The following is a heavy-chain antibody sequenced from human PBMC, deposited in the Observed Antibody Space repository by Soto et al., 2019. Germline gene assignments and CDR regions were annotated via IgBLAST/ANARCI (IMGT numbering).Heavy chain of an antibody. D-gene: IGHD3-10*01. Sequence: SETLSLTCTVPGGSVTSGYYYWTWIRQPPGKALEWVGYIDYSGSANYNPSLRSRLTLSVDTSKNHFSLKLRSVTAADTAVYYCARLVQKEGGILSNYYYGADVWGQGTTVTVSS. CDR3: ARLVQKEGGILSNYYYGADV. CDR2: IDYSGSA. V-gene: IGHV4-61*03. J-gene: IGHJ6*02. CDR1: GGSVTSGYYY.